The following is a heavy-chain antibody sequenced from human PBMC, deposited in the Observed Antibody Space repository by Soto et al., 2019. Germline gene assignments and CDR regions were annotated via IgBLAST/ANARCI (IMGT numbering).Heavy chain of an antibody. Sequence: SVKVSCKASGGTFSSHSINWVRQAPGQGLEWMGCIITLFGTSNYAQKFQGRVTMTRSTSISTAYMELSSLRSEDTAVYYCARGGLYDFWSGYYLRFHGENWFDPWGQGTLVTVSS. CDR1: GGTFSSHS. J-gene: IGHJ5*02. D-gene: IGHD3-3*01. CDR3: ARGGLYDFWSGYYLRFHGENWFDP. CDR2: IITLFGTS. V-gene: IGHV1-69*05.